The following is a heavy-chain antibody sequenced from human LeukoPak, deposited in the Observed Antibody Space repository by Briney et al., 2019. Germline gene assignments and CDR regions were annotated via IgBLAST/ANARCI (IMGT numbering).Heavy chain of an antibody. CDR3: ARDPLGSSLLLDAFDI. CDR1: GFTFSSYS. V-gene: IGHV3-48*04. D-gene: IGHD6-13*01. CDR2: ISSSSSTI. Sequence: PGGSLRLSCAASGFTFSSYSMNWVRQAPGKGLEWVSYISSSSSTIYYADSVKGRFTISRDNAKNSLYLQMNSLRAEDTAVYYCARDPLGSSLLLDAFDIWGQGTMVTVSS. J-gene: IGHJ3*02.